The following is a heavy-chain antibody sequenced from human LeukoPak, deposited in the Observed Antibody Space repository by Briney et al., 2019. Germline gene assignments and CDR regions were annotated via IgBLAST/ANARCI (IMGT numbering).Heavy chain of an antibody. V-gene: IGHV3-23*01. Sequence: GGSLRLSCAASGFSFSSYAMSWVRQAPGKGLEWVSTISGSGGNTYYADSVKGRFTISRDNSKNALYLQMNRLRAEDTAIYYCAKDGRGEQEPYYFGYWGQGTLGTGSS. CDR1: GFSFSSYA. D-gene: IGHD6-13*01. CDR3: AKDGRGEQEPYYFGY. J-gene: IGHJ4*02. CDR2: ISGSGGNT.